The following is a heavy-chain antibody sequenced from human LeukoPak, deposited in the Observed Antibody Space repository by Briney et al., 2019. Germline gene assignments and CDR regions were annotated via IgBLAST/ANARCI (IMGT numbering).Heavy chain of an antibody. CDR1: GDSISNYY. V-gene: IGHV4-59*08. CDR3: HREGGGY. D-gene: IGHD3-16*01. CDR2: IHYSGST. J-gene: IGHJ4*02. Sequence: SETLSLTCTVSGDSISNYYWSWMRQPPGKGLEWIGNIHYSGSTEYNPSLKRRVTITVHTSKTQFSLELRSVTAADTAVYYCHREGGGYWGQGALVTVSS.